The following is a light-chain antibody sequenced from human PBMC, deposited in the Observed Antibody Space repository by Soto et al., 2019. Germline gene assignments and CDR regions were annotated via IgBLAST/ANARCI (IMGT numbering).Light chain of an antibody. J-gene: IGKJ2*01. CDR3: QQYYSPPYT. V-gene: IGKV4-1*01. CDR1: HSVLYSQNSKDY. Sequence: DIVVTQSPDFLAVSLGERATITCKSSHSVLYSQNSKDYLGCYQQKPGQPPKLLIYWASIRDSGVPDRFSSSGSRTDFPLTISIQPDEDVAVYYCQQYYSPPYTFGQGTKLEI. CDR2: WAS.